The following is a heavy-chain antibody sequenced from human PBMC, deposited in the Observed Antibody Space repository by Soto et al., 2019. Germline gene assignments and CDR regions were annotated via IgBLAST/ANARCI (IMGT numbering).Heavy chain of an antibody. CDR2: INGRGNYI. D-gene: IGHD1-26*01. CDR1: GFTFSTHN. V-gene: IGHV3-21*01. CDR3: AREDGIVGATSAFDY. Sequence: EVLLVESGGGLVKPGGSLRLSCAASGFTFSTHNMNWVRQAPGKGLEWVSSINGRGNYIYYTDAVKGRFTISRDNAKTSLYLQMNSLRAEDTAVYYCAREDGIVGATSAFDYWGPGNPGHRLI. J-gene: IGHJ4*02.